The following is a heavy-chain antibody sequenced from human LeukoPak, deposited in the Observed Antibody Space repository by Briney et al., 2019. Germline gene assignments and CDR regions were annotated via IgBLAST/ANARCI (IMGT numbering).Heavy chain of an antibody. J-gene: IGHJ4*02. CDR2: ISWNSGSI. CDR3: AKDLYYYDSRGYFDY. V-gene: IGHV3-9*01. CDR1: GFTFDDYA. D-gene: IGHD3-22*01. Sequence: PGRSLRLSCAASGFTFDDYAMHWVRQAPGKGLEWVSGISWNSGSIGYADSVKGRFTISRDNAKNSLYLQMHSLRAEDTALYYCAKDLYYYDSRGYFDYWGQGTLVTVSS.